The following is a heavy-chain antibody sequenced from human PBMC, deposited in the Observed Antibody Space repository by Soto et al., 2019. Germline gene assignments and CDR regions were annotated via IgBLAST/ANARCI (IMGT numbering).Heavy chain of an antibody. D-gene: IGHD3-10*01. CDR2: ISGSGGST. J-gene: IGHJ4*02. Sequence: EVQLLESGGGLVQPGGSLRLSCAASGFTFSSYAMSWVRQAPGKGLEWVSAISGSGGSTYYADYVKVRFTISRDNAKNTLYLQMNSLRAEDTAVYYCAKDGAHIMVRGVPFDYWGQGTLVTVSS. CDR3: AKDGAHIMVRGVPFDY. V-gene: IGHV3-23*01. CDR1: GFTFSSYA.